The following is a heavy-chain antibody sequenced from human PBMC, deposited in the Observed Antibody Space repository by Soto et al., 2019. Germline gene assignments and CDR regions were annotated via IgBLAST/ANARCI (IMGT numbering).Heavy chain of an antibody. V-gene: IGHV3-33*01. Sequence: GSLRLSCAASGFTFSSYGMHWVRQAPGKGLEWVAVIWYDGSNKYYADSVKGRFTISRDNSKNTLYLQMNSLRAEDTAVYYCARDGSGSYYTPGYFDYWGQGTLVTVSS. CDR3: ARDGSGSYYTPGYFDY. CDR2: IWYDGSNK. CDR1: GFTFSSYG. D-gene: IGHD1-26*01. J-gene: IGHJ4*02.